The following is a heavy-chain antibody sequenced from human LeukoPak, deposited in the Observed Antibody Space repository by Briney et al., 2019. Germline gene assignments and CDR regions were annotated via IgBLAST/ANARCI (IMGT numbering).Heavy chain of an antibody. Sequence: ASVKVSCKASGYTFTSYDINWVRQATGQGLEWMGWMNPNSGNTGYAQKFQGRVTMTRNTSISTAYMELSSLRSEDTAVYYCARVTGLTIFGVVTDDAFDIWGQGTMVTVSS. J-gene: IGHJ3*02. CDR3: ARVTGLTIFGVVTDDAFDI. V-gene: IGHV1-8*01. CDR2: MNPNSGNT. D-gene: IGHD3-3*01. CDR1: GYTFTSYD.